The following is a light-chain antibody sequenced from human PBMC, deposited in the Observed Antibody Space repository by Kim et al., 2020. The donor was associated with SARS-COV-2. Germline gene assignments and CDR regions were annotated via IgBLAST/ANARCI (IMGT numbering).Light chain of an antibody. CDR2: GAS. J-gene: IGKJ5*01. CDR3: LQHSTYPIT. CDR1: QDVRND. V-gene: IGKV1-17*01. Sequence: ASVGDKGTIPCRASQDVRNDLGWYQQNPGRAPKRRIYGASSVQSGVPSRFSGSGSGTECTLTISSVQPEDLATYFCLQHSTYPITFGQGTRLEIK.